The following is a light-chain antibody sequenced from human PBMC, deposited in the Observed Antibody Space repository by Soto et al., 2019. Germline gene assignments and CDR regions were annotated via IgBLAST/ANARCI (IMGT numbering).Light chain of an antibody. Sequence: QSALTQPASVSGSPGQSITISCTGTSSDVGGYKYVSWYRQHPGKAPKLIIYEVSNRPSGVSNRFSGSKSGNTASLTISGLQAEDEADYYCSSYGSGNARLFGTGTKVTVL. J-gene: IGLJ1*01. CDR3: SSYGSGNARL. CDR1: SSDVGGYKY. CDR2: EVS. V-gene: IGLV2-14*01.